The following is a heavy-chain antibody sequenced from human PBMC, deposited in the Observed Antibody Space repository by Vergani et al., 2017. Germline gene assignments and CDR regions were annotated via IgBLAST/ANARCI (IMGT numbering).Heavy chain of an antibody. CDR1: GGTFSSYA. J-gene: IGHJ5*02. Sequence: QVQLVQSGAEVKKPGSSVKVSCKASGGTFSSYAISWVRQAPGQGLEWMGRIIPILGTANYAQKFQGRVTITRATSASKAYMELSSLRSEDTAVYYCARELWFGRAEFDPWGQGTLVTVSS. CDR2: IIPILGTA. V-gene: IGHV1-69*04. CDR3: ARELWFGRAEFDP. D-gene: IGHD3-10*01.